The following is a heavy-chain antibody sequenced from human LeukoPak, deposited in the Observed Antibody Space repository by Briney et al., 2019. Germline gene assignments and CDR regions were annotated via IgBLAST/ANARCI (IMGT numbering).Heavy chain of an antibody. CDR3: ARSYGDYFDY. CDR1: GVSISSYY. CDR2: IYYSGST. J-gene: IGHJ4*02. D-gene: IGHD3-10*01. Sequence: SETLSLTCTVSGVSISSYYWSWIRQPPGKGLEWIGYIYYSGSTNYNPSLKSRVTISVDTSKNQFSLKLSSVTAADTAVYYCARSYGDYFDYWGQGTLVTVSS. V-gene: IGHV4-59*01.